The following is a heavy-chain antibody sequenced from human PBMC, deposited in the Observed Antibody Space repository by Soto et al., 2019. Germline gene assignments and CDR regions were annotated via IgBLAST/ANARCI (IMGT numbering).Heavy chain of an antibody. CDR3: ARDRRITIFGVVPDLYYYYGMDV. J-gene: IGHJ6*02. Sequence: ASVKVSCKASGYTFTSYGISWVRQAPGQGLEWMGWISAYNGNTNYAQKLQGRVTMTTDTSTSTAYMELRSLRSDDTAVHYCARDRRITIFGVVPDLYYYYGMDVWGQGTTVTVSS. V-gene: IGHV1-18*01. CDR2: ISAYNGNT. CDR1: GYTFTSYG. D-gene: IGHD3-3*01.